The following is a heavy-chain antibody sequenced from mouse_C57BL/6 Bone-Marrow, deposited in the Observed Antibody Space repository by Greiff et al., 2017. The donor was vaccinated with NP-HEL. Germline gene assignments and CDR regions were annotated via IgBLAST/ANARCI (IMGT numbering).Heavy chain of an antibody. Sequence: QVHVKQSGPGLVQPSQSLSITCTVSGFSLTSYGVHWVRQSPGKGLEWLGVIWRGGSTDYNAAFMSRLSITKDNSKSQVFFKMNSLQADDTAIYYCAKNERDYLGGNFDYWGQGTTLTVSS. CDR2: IWRGGST. CDR1: GFSLTSYG. D-gene: IGHD5-5*01. J-gene: IGHJ2*01. V-gene: IGHV2-5*01. CDR3: AKNERDYLGGNFDY.